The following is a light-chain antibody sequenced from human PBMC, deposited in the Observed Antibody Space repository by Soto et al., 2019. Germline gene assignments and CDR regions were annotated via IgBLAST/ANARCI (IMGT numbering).Light chain of an antibody. V-gene: IGLV2-14*01. J-gene: IGLJ1*01. CDR1: SSDNGTYDY. CDR3: SSYTPSSSLGYV. Sequence: QSALTQPASVSGSPGQSITISCTGSSSDNGTYDYVSWYQQHPDKAPKLMIYEVRNRPSGVSNRFSGSKSGNTASLTISGLQAEDEADYYCSSYTPSSSLGYVFGTGTKLTVL. CDR2: EVR.